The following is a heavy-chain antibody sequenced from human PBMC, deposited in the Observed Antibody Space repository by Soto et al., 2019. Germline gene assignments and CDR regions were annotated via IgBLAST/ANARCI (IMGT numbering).Heavy chain of an antibody. CDR1: GYTLTELS. Sequence: GASVKVSCKVSGYTLTELSMHWVRQAPGKGLEWMGGFDPEDGETIYAQKFQGRVTMTEDTSTDTAYMELSSLRSEDTAVYYCATDTLRGYYYYIWGSYRSNAFDIWGQGTMVTVSS. V-gene: IGHV1-24*01. J-gene: IGHJ3*02. D-gene: IGHD3-16*02. CDR3: ATDTLRGYYYYIWGSYRSNAFDI. CDR2: FDPEDGET.